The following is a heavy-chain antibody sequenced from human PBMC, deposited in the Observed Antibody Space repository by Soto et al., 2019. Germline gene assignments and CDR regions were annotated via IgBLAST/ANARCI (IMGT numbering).Heavy chain of an antibody. Sequence: QITLKESGPTLVKPTQTLTLTCTFSGFSLSTSGVGVGWIRQPPGKALEWLALNYWDDDKRYSPSLKSRLTITKDTSKNQVVLTMTNMDPVDTATYYCAHSETNTIFGVVKVWFDPWGQGTLVTVSS. V-gene: IGHV2-5*02. D-gene: IGHD3-3*01. CDR2: NYWDDDK. CDR3: AHSETNTIFGVVKVWFDP. CDR1: GFSLSTSGVG. J-gene: IGHJ5*02.